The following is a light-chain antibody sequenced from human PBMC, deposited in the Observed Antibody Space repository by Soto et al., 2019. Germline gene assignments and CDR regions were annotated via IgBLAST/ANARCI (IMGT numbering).Light chain of an antibody. CDR3: QQYHYWPIT. CDR1: RSVGNT. CDR2: GAS. V-gene: IGKV3-15*01. J-gene: IGKJ5*01. Sequence: EIAMTQAPAILCVSPGDRARLSCRACRSVGNTLAWYQQIPGQAPRLILYGASTRATGFPARFSGSGSGTEFTLTISSLQSEDFAVYLCQQYHYWPITLGQGPRLEIK.